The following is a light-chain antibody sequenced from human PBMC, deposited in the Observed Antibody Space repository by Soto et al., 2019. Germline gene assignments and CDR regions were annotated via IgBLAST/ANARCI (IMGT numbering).Light chain of an antibody. V-gene: IGLV2-8*01. CDR3: TSYAGNNNGV. CDR2: EVN. CDR1: SSDVGSFNY. J-gene: IGLJ3*02. Sequence: QSALTQPPSASGSPGQSVTISCTGTSSDVGSFNYVSWYQQHPGKAPKLIIYEVNKRPSGVPDRFSGSKSGNTASLTVSGLQAEDEADYYCTSYAGNNNGVFGGGTKVTVL.